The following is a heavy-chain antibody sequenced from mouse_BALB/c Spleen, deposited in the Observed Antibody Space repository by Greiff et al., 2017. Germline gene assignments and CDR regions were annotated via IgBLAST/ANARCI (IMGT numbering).Heavy chain of an antibody. Sequence: EVHLVESGGGLVQPGGSMKLSCVASGFTFSNYWMNWVRQSPEKGLEWVAEIRLKYNNYETHYAESVKGMFTISRDDSKSSVYLQMNNLRAEDTGIYYCTRPLGRGYFDYWGQGTTLTVSS. CDR2: IRLKYNNYET. J-gene: IGHJ2*01. CDR1: GFTFSNYW. D-gene: IGHD4-1*01. CDR3: TRPLGRGYFDY. V-gene: IGHV6-6*02.